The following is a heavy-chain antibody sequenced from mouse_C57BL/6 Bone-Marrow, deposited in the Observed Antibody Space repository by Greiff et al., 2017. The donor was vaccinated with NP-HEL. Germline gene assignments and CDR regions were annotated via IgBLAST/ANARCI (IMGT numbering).Heavy chain of an antibody. J-gene: IGHJ3*01. Sequence: VQLVESGAELVKPGASVKLSCKASGYTFTEYTIHWVKQRSGQGLEWIGWFYPGSGSIKYNEKFKDKATLTADKSSSPVYMELSRLTSEDSAVYFCARHEDHYHDGYFLFAYWGQGTLVTVSA. V-gene: IGHV1-62-2*01. CDR2: FYPGSGSI. CDR1: GYTFTEYT. D-gene: IGHD2-3*01. CDR3: ARHEDHYHDGYFLFAY.